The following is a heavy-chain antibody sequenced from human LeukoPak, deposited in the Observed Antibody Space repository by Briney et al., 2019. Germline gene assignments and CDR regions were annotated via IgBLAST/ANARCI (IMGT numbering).Heavy chain of an antibody. D-gene: IGHD5-12*01. J-gene: IGHJ4*02. V-gene: IGHV4-59*01. Sequence: SETLSLTCTVSGGSTSTYYWSCVRQPPGEGLGWIGYIYYSGNTNYNPSHRSRVTISLDPSKNQFSLKLTPVTAADTGVYYCARGFDSKSTYFDYWGQGTLVTVSS. CDR2: IYYSGNT. CDR3: ARGFDSKSTYFDY. CDR1: GGSTSTYY.